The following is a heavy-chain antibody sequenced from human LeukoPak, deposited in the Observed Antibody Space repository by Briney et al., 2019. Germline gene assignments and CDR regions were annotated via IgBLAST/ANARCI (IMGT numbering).Heavy chain of an antibody. CDR1: KFTFNDYA. CDR2: ISWNSDNI. J-gene: IGHJ5*02. D-gene: IGHD5-12*01. V-gene: IGHV3-9*01. Sequence: GGSLRLSYAASKFTFNDYAMHWVRQAPGKGLEWVSGISWNSDNIGYADSVRGRFTISRDNAKNSPYLQMNSLKTEDTAVYYCAKDISSDYDDGGWFDPWGQGTLVAVSS. CDR3: AKDISSDYDDGGWFDP.